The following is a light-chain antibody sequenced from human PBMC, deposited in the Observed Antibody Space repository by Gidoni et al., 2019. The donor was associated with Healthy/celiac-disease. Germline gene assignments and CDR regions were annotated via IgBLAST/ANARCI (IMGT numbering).Light chain of an antibody. J-gene: IGLJ2*01. CDR3: NSRDSSGNHLRVV. V-gene: IGLV3-19*01. CDR2: GKN. Sequence: SSELTQDLAVSVALGQTVRITCQGDSLRSYYASWYQQKPGQAPVLVIYGKNNRPSGIPDRFSGSSSGNTASLTITGAQAEDEADYYCNSRDSSGNHLRVVFGGGTKLTVL. CDR1: SLRSYY.